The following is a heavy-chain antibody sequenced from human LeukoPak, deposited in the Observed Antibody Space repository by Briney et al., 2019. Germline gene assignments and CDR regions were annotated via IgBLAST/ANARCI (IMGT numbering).Heavy chain of an antibody. V-gene: IGHV4-34*01. CDR1: GGSFSGYY. J-gene: IGHJ5*02. Sequence: SETLSLTCAVYGGSFSGYYWSWIRQPPGKGLEWIGEINHSGSTNYNPSLKSRVTISVDTSKNQFSLKLSSVTAADTAVYYCARGVRVAPTSSWGQRTLVTVSS. CDR2: INHSGST. CDR3: ARGVRVAPTSS. D-gene: IGHD2-8*02.